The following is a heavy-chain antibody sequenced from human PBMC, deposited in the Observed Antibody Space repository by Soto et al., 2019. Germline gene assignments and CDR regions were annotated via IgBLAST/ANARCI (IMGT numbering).Heavy chain of an antibody. CDR2: IIPIFGTA. CDR1: GGTFSSYA. D-gene: IGHD3-10*01. CDR3: ARDGEMAQGGYYYYGMDV. V-gene: IGHV1-69*13. J-gene: IGHJ6*02. Sequence: SVKVSCKASGGTFSSYAISWVRQAPGQGLEWMGGIIPIFGTANYAQKFQGRVTITADESTSTAYMELSSLRSEDTAVYYCARDGEMAQGGYYYYGMDVWGQGTTVTVSS.